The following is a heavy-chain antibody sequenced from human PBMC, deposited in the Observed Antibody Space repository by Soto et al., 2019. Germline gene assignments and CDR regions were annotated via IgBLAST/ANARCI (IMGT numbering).Heavy chain of an antibody. Sequence: QVQLQESGPGLVKPSETLSLTCTVSGGSISNYYWSWIRQPAGKGLEWIGRIYTSGSTDYNPSLNSPVNIWIDTSKNQFSLKVTSVTAADTAVYYFARERREEIHSGYDIDYWGQGILVTGSS. D-gene: IGHD5-12*01. CDR3: ARERREEIHSGYDIDY. V-gene: IGHV4-4*07. J-gene: IGHJ4*02. CDR1: GGSISNYY. CDR2: IYTSGST.